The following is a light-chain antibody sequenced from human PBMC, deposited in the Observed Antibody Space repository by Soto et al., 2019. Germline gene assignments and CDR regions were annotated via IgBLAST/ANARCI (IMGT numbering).Light chain of an antibody. Sequence: EISMTTFPAILAAFPGESVTLSCRASQSVSGHLAWYQQKPGQAPRLIISGASTRATGIPARFSGRGSGTEFTLTISSLKSEDFAVYYCHQYHYWWTFGQGTKVDIK. CDR2: GAS. CDR1: QSVSGH. V-gene: IGKV3-15*01. CDR3: HQYHYWWT. J-gene: IGKJ1*01.